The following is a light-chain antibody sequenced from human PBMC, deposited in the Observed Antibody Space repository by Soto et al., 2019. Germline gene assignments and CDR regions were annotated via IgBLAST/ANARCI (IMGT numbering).Light chain of an antibody. J-gene: IGKJ3*01. CDR3: QQRCNWPPGFT. CDR2: DTS. Sequence: EIVLTQSPATLSLSPGEIATLSCRASQSVSIHLAWYQQKGGQAPRLLIYDTSNRATGIPARFSGSGSGTDFTITISSLEPEDFAVYYCQQRCNWPPGFTFGPGTKVDIK. CDR1: QSVSIH. V-gene: IGKV3-11*01.